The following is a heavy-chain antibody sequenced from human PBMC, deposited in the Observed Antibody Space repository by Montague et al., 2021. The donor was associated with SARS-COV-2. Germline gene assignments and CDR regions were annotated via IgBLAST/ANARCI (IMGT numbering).Heavy chain of an antibody. J-gene: IGHJ4*02. CDR1: GGFISSVNW. CDR2: IFHSGAA. D-gene: IGHD6-13*01. Sequence: SETLSLTCAVSGGFISSVNWCSWVRRPPGKGLEWMGEIFHSGAASYNPSLKRRLTISMDNSKNEFSLQLNSVTAADTAMYYCARDYGAAGPERFDSWGQGVLVTVSS. CDR3: ARDYGAAGPERFDS. V-gene: IGHV4/OR15-8*02.